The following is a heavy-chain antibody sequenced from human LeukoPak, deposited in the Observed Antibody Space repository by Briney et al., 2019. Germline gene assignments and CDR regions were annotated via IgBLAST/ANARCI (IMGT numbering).Heavy chain of an antibody. V-gene: IGHV3-7*01. CDR3: ARGPDIVVVSGWFDP. CDR1: GFTFSSYW. Sequence: GGSLRLSCAASGFTFSSYWMSWVRQAPGKGLEWVANIKQDGSEKYYVDSVKGRFTISRDNAKNSLYLQMNSLRAEDTAVYYFARGPDIVVVSGWFDPWGQGTLVTVSS. CDR2: IKQDGSEK. D-gene: IGHD2-15*01. J-gene: IGHJ5*02.